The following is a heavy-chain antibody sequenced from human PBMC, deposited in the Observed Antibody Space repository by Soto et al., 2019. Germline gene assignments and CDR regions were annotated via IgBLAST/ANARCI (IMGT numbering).Heavy chain of an antibody. Sequence: QVQLVQSGTEVKKPGASVKVSCKASGYTFTSYAISWVRQAPGQGLEWMGWINPYNGNTNYAQKLQGRVTMTTDTSTSTTYVELRSLRSEDAAVYYCARDTAMALPDAWGQGTLVTVSS. D-gene: IGHD5-18*01. V-gene: IGHV1-18*01. CDR3: ARDTAMALPDA. J-gene: IGHJ4*02. CDR2: INPYNGNT. CDR1: GYTFTSYA.